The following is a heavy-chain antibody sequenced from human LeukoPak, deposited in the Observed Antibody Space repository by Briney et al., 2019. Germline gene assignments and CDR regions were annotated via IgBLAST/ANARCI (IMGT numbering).Heavy chain of an antibody. V-gene: IGHV1-2*02. J-gene: IGHJ5*02. D-gene: IGHD4-17*01. CDR3: ARDTCDGVTCYNWFDP. CDR1: GYSFNDYY. Sequence: GASVKASCKASGYSFNDYYIHSARQAPGQGLEWMGWINPNRGGTSYAQKFQGRVTMTRDTSITTAYMELSSLRSDDTAMYYCARDTCDGVTCYNWFDPWGQGTLVTVSS. CDR2: INPNRGGT.